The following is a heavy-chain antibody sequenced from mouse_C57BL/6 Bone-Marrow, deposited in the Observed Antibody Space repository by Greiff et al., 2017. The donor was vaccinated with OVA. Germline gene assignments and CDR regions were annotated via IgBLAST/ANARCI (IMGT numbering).Heavy chain of an antibody. Sequence: EVKLQESGPELVKPGASVKMSCKASGYTFTDYNMHWVKQSHGKSLEWIGYINPNNGGTSYNQKFKGKATLTVNKSSSTAYMELRSLTSEDSAVYYCARTLLKRDFDYWGQGTTLTVSS. CDR2: INPNNGGT. CDR3: ARTLLKRDFDY. J-gene: IGHJ2*01. V-gene: IGHV1-22*01. CDR1: GYTFTDYN.